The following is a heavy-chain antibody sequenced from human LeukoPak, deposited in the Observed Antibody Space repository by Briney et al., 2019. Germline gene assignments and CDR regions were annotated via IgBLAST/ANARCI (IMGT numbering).Heavy chain of an antibody. CDR1: GYTFTGYY. Sequence: ASVKVSCKASGYTFTGYYMHWVRQAPGQGLEWMGWINPNSGGTNYAQKFQGRVTMTRDTSISTAYMELSRLRSDDTAVYYCAREAEEMATTHFDYWGQGTLVTVSS. D-gene: IGHD5-24*01. CDR2: INPNSGGT. V-gene: IGHV1-2*02. CDR3: AREAEEMATTHFDY. J-gene: IGHJ4*02.